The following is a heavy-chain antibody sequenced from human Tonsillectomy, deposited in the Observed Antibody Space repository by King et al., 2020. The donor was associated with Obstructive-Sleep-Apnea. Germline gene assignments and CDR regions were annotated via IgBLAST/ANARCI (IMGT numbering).Heavy chain of an antibody. Sequence: VQLVESGGGVVQPGRSLRLSCAASGFTFSSYGMHWVRQAPGKGLEWVAFIRYDGSNKYYADSVKGRFTISRDNSKNTLYLQMNSLRAEDTAVYYCAKNDNYYDSSGYYYGVDYWGQGTLVTVSS. CDR3: AKNDNYYDSSGYYYGVDY. D-gene: IGHD3-22*01. J-gene: IGHJ4*02. CDR1: GFTFSSYG. CDR2: IRYDGSNK. V-gene: IGHV3-30*02.